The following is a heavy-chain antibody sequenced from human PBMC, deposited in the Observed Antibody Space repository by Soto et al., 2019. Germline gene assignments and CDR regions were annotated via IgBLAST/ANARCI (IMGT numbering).Heavy chain of an antibody. Sequence: QLQLQESGPGLVKPSETLSLTCTVSGGSISSSSYYWGWIRQPPGKGLEWIGNIYYSGSTYYNPSLKSRVTISVDTSKNQFSLKLSSVTAADTAVYYCARIVDTTMVEGIAFDIWGQGTMVIVSS. V-gene: IGHV4-39*01. CDR1: GGSISSSSYY. D-gene: IGHD5-18*01. J-gene: IGHJ3*02. CDR3: ARIVDTTMVEGIAFDI. CDR2: IYYSGST.